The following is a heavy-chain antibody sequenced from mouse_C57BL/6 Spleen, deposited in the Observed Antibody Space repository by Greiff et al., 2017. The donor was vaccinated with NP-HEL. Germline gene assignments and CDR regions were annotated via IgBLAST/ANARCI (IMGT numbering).Heavy chain of an antibody. CDR3: ARSTNWDGGFDY. V-gene: IGHV1-78*01. CDR2: IYPRDGST. Sequence: QVQLQQSDAELVKPGASVKISCKVSGYTFTDHTIHWMKQRPEQGLEWIGYIYPRDGSTKYNEKLKGKATLTADKYSSTDYIKLKSLTSEDSAVYFCARSTNWDGGFDYWGQGTTRTVSS. D-gene: IGHD4-1*01. J-gene: IGHJ2*01. CDR1: GYTFTDHT.